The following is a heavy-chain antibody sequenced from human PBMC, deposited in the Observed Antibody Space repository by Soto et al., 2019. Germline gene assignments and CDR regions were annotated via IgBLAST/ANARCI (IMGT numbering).Heavy chain of an antibody. CDR3: ASAKAVVIAALGI. J-gene: IGHJ3*02. V-gene: IGHV3-23*01. Sequence: TLSCTASGFMFNNSAMTWVRQAPGQGLQWVASVSDNGGSRGGTYYADSVKGRFTISRDNSKNTLYLQLDSLTGADTAVYYCASAKAVVIAALGIWGQGTVVTVSS. CDR1: GFMFNNSA. CDR2: VSDNGGSRGGT. D-gene: IGHD2-21*01.